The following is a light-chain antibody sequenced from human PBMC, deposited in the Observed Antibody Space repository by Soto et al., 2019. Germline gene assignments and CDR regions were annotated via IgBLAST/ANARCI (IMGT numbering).Light chain of an antibody. CDR3: PLT. J-gene: IGKJ3*01. CDR2: DAS. Sequence: ETVMTQSPATLSVSPGERPTLSCRASQSVSSNLAWYQQKPGQAPRLLIYDASTRATGIPARFSGSGSGTEFTLTISSLQSEDFAVYTWPLTFGPGTKVDIK. CDR1: QSVSSN. V-gene: IGKV3-15*01.